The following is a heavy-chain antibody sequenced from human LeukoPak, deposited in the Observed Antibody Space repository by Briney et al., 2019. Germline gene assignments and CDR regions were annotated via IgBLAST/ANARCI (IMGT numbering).Heavy chain of an antibody. J-gene: IGHJ4*02. CDR2: ISGGGGST. V-gene: IGHV3-23*01. Sequence: GGSLRLSCAASGFPLSSYAMSWARQAPGKGLEWVSGISGGGGSTFYADSVKGRFTISRDNSKNTLYLQMNSLRAEDTAVYYCVNLYSSNYWGQGTLVTVSS. CDR1: GFPLSSYA. D-gene: IGHD6-19*01. CDR3: VNLYSSNY.